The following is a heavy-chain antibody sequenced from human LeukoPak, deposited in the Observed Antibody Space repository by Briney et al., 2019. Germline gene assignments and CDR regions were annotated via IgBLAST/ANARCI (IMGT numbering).Heavy chain of an antibody. V-gene: IGHV3-66*01. CDR2: IYSGGST. J-gene: IGHJ6*02. D-gene: IGHD6-13*01. CDR3: AKTIAAGYYYYGMDV. Sequence: GGSPRLSCAASGFTVSSNYMSWVRQAPGKGLKWVSVIYSGGSTYYADSVKGRFTISRDNSKNTLYLQMNSLRAEDTAVYYCAKTIAAGYYYYGMDVWGQGTTVTVSS. CDR1: GFTVSSNY.